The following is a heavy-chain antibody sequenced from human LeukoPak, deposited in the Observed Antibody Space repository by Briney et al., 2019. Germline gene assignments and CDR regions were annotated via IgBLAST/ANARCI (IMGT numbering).Heavy chain of an antibody. CDR2: TYYRSKWFN. Sequence: SQTLSHTCAISGDSVSSNSAAWNWVRQSPSRGLEWLGRTYYRSKWFNDYSISVKSRITVNPDTSKNQFSLQLTSVTPEDTAVYYCARDGGLGLDYFDYWGQGTLVTVSS. J-gene: IGHJ4*02. D-gene: IGHD3-16*01. CDR3: ARDGGLGLDYFDY. CDR1: GDSVSSNSAA. V-gene: IGHV6-1*01.